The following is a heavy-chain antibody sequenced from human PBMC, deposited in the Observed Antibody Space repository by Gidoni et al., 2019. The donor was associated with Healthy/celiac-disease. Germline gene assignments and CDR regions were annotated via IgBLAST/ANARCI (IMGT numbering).Heavy chain of an antibody. J-gene: IGHJ6*04. CDR3: ARDRCLESYYYYGMDV. D-gene: IGHD3-3*01. CDR1: GASISSYY. V-gene: IGHV4-59*01. Sequence: QVQLQESGPGLVKPSETLSLTCTVSGASISSYYWSWIRQPPGKGLEWIGYIDYSGSTNYNPSLKSRVTISVDTSKNQFSLKLSSVTAADTAVYYCARDRCLESYYYYGMDVWGKGTTVTVSS. CDR2: IDYSGST.